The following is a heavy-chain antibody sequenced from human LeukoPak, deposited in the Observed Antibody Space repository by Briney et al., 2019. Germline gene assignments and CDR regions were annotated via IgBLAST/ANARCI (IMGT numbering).Heavy chain of an antibody. Sequence: SETLSLTCTVSGGSISSYYWSWIRQPPGKGLEWIGYIYYSGSTNYNPSLKSRVTISVDTSKNQFSLKLSSVTAADTAVYYCARSKILGNWFDPWSQGTLVTVSS. CDR1: GGSISSYY. V-gene: IGHV4-59*01. J-gene: IGHJ5*02. CDR2: IYYSGST. CDR3: ARSKILGNWFDP. D-gene: IGHD2-15*01.